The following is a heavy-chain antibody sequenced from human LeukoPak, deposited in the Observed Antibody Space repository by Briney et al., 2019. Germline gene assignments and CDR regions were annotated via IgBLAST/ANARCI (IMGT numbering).Heavy chain of an antibody. CDR1: GFTFSNYA. CDR2: ISGSGSST. V-gene: IGHV3-23*01. D-gene: IGHD5/OR15-5a*01. CDR3: AKESLRLVYYFMDV. Sequence: GGSLRLSCAASGFTFSNYAMNWVRQAPGKGLEWVSAISGSGSSTYYAESVKGRFTISRDNSKNTLYLQMNSLRAEDTAVYYCAKESLRLVYYFMDVWGKGTTVTVSS. J-gene: IGHJ6*03.